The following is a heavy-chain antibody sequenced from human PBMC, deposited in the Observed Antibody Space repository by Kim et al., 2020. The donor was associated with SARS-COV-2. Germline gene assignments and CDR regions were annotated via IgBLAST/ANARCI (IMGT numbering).Heavy chain of an antibody. CDR2: INAGSGNT. V-gene: IGHV1-3*01. Sequence: ASVKVSCKASGYTFSNYAMHWVRQAPGQRLEWMGWINAGSGNTEYSQKFQGRLIMTRDTSAGTAYMELSSLRSEDTAVYDCARGGAVLRFLEWLSSYFDY. D-gene: IGHD3-3*01. CDR3: ARGGAVLRFLEWLSSYFDY. J-gene: IGHJ4*01. CDR1: GYTFSNYA.